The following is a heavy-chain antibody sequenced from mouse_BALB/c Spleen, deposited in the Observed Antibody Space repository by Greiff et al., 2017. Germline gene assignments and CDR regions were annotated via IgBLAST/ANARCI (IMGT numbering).Heavy chain of an antibody. D-gene: IGHD2-3*01. Sequence: QVQLQQSGAELVKPGASVKLSCKASGYTFTSYWMHWVKQRPGQGLEWIGEINPSNGRTNYNEKFKSKATLTVDKSSSTAYMQLSSLTSEDSAVYYCARWLLPPLYAMDYWGQGTSVTVSS. J-gene: IGHJ4*01. V-gene: IGHV1S81*02. CDR3: ARWLLPPLYAMDY. CDR2: INPSNGRT. CDR1: GYTFTSYW.